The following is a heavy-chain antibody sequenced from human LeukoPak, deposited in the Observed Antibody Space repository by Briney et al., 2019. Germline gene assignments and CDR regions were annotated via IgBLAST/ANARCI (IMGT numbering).Heavy chain of an antibody. Sequence: PGRSLRLSCAASGFTFSSYAMHWVRQAPGKGLEWVAVISFDGSNEYYADSVKGRFTISRDNSKNTLYLQMNSLRAEDTAVYYCARAGYYGSGSYPRLSYYGMDVWGQGTTVTVSS. CDR3: ARAGYYGSGSYPRLSYYGMDV. V-gene: IGHV3-30-3*01. J-gene: IGHJ6*02. CDR1: GFTFSSYA. D-gene: IGHD3-10*01. CDR2: ISFDGSNE.